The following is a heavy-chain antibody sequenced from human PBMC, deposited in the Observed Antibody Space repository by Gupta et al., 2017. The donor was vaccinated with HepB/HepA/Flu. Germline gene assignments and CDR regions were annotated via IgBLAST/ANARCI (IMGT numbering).Heavy chain of an antibody. Sequence: DSVRGRFTISRDNAKNSLYLQMYSLRGEDTAVYYCARETSGDGDAFDIWGQGTKVTVSP. J-gene: IGHJ3*02. CDR3: ARETSGDGDAFDI. D-gene: IGHD4-17*01. V-gene: IGHV3-48*03.